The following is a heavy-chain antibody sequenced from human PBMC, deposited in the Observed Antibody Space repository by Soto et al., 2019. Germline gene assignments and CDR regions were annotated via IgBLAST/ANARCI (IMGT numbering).Heavy chain of an antibody. J-gene: IGHJ4*02. V-gene: IGHV3-15*06. CDR3: VADVPWQDRGEFDF. CDR2: IKSKNDGETT. Sequence: EVQLVESGGGSARPGESLRLSCSASGFSFKNAWMSWFRQAPGKGLEWVGLIKSKNDGETTSYSAPVKGRFTMSRDDSKNTLYLQMNSLKIEDRGMYYCVADVPWQDRGEFDFWGQGAPVTVSS. CDR1: GFSFKNAW.